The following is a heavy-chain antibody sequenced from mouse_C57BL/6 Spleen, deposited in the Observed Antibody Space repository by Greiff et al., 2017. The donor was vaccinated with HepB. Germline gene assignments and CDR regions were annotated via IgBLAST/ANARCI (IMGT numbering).Heavy chain of an antibody. J-gene: IGHJ4*01. CDR3: ARHERVHYAMDY. CDR1: GYTFTEYT. D-gene: IGHD5-1*01. Sequence: VMLVESGAELVKPGASVKLSCKASGYTFTEYTIHWVKQRSGQGLEWIGWFYPGSGSIKYNEKFKDKATLTADKSSSTVYMELSRLTAEDSAVYFCARHERVHYAMDYWGQGTSVTVSS. CDR2: FYPGSGSI. V-gene: IGHV1-62-2*01.